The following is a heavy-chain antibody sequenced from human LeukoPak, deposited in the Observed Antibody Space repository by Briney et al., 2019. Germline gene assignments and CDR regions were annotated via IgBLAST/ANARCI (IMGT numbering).Heavy chain of an antibody. J-gene: IGHJ4*02. V-gene: IGHV4-59*01. Sequence: KPSETLSLTCTVSGGSISGYYWSWIRQPPGKGLEWIGYIYYSGSTNYNPSLKSRVTISVDTSKKQFSLKLSSVTAADTAVYSCARGGSFFDYWGQGTLVTVSS. CDR2: IYYSGST. D-gene: IGHD1-26*01. CDR1: GGSISGYY. CDR3: ARGGSFFDY.